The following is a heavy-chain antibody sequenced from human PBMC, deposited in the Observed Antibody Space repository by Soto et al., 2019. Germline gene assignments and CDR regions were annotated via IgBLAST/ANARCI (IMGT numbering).Heavy chain of an antibody. D-gene: IGHD5-18*01. CDR1: GGSISSGDYY. V-gene: IGHV4-30-4*01. CDR2: IYYSGST. CDR3: ARTPSGYSYGIDY. Sequence: SETLSLTCHVSGGSISSGDYYWSWIRQPPGKVLEWIGYIYYSGSTYYNPSLKSRVTISVDTSKNQFSLKLSSVTAADTAVYYCARTPSGYSYGIDYWGQGTLVTVSS. J-gene: IGHJ4*02.